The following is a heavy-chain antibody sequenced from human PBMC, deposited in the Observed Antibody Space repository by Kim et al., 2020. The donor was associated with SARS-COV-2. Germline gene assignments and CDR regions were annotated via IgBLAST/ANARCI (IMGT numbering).Heavy chain of an antibody. CDR3: ARALGGYCSSTSCYVVGNWFDP. Sequence: ASVKVSCKASGYTFTSYGISSVRQAPGQGLEWMGWISAYNGNTNYAQKLQGRVTMTTDTSTSTAYMELRSLRSDDTAVYYCARALGGYCSSTSCYVVGNWFDPWGQGTLVTVSS. CDR1: GYTFTSYG. J-gene: IGHJ5*02. V-gene: IGHV1-18*01. CDR2: ISAYNGNT. D-gene: IGHD2-2*01.